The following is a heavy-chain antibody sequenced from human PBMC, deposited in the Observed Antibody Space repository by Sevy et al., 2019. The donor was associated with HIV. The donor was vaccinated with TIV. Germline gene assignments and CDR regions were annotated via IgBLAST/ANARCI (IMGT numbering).Heavy chain of an antibody. Sequence: SEILSLTCTVSDGSMSSYYWSWIRQPPGKGLEWVGYIYYNGNTNYNPSLESRVTMSIHTSMKQFSLKLRSVTAADTAMYYCARWTRDGYNLYFDSWGQGTLVTVSS. CDR2: IYYNGNT. D-gene: IGHD5-12*01. V-gene: IGHV4-59*01. CDR1: DGSMSSYY. J-gene: IGHJ4*02. CDR3: ARWTRDGYNLYFDS.